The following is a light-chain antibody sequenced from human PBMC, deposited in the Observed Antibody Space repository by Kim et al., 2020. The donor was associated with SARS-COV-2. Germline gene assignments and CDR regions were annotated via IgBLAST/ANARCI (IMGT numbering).Light chain of an antibody. CDR2: QDS. V-gene: IGLV3-1*01. J-gene: IGLJ2*01. CDR3: QAWDSNTEGV. Sequence: SYELTQPPSVSVSPGQTASITCSGDKLGDKFACWYQQKSGQSPVLVLYQDSKRPPGIPERFSGSNSGNTATLTISGTQAMDEADYYCQAWDSNTEGVFGGGTQLTV. CDR1: KLGDKF.